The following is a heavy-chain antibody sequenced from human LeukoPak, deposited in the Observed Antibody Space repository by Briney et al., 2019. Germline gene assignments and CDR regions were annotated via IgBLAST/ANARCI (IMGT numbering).Heavy chain of an antibody. CDR1: GGSISSYY. CDR3: ARERGPFCSSTSCPLDP. J-gene: IGHJ5*02. V-gene: IGHV4-59*01. CDR2: IYYSGST. Sequence: PSETLSLTCTVSGGSISSYYWSWIRQPPGKGLEWIGYIYYSGSTNYNPSLKSRVTISVDTSKNQFSLKLSSVTAADTAVYYCARERGPFCSSTSCPLDPWGQGTLVTVSS. D-gene: IGHD2-2*01.